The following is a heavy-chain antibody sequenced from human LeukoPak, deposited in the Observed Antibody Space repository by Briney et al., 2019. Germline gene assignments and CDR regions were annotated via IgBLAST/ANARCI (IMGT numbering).Heavy chain of an antibody. CDR1: GYSFTNYW. J-gene: IGHJ4*02. D-gene: IGHD5-12*01. CDR2: IYPSDSDT. CDR3: ARQRDSGFDFDS. V-gene: IGHV5-51*01. Sequence: GESLKISCMGSGYSFTNYWIGWVRQVPGSGLEWMEVIYPSDSDTRYSPSFQGQVTISADKSIGTAYPQWSSLKASDTAMYYCARQRDSGFDFDSWGQGTLVTVSS.